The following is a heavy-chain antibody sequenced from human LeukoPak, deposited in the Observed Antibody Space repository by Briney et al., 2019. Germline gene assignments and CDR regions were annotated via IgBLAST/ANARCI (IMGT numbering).Heavy chain of an antibody. V-gene: IGHV3-7*01. CDR1: GFTFSRFW. Sequence: PGGSLRLSCADSGFTFSRFWMTWVRQAPGKGLEWVANIKQDGSEKYYVDSVKGRFTISRDNAKNSLYLQMNSLRAEDTAVYYCAGSGWQVYLDYWGQGTLVTVSS. CDR2: IKQDGSEK. CDR3: AGSGWQVYLDY. J-gene: IGHJ4*02. D-gene: IGHD6-19*01.